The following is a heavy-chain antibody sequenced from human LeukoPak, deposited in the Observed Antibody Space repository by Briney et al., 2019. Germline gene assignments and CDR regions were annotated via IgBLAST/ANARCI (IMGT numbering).Heavy chain of an antibody. V-gene: IGHV3-43*01. CDR2: INRRGHT. D-gene: IGHD2-8*02. CDR3: ATYRQVLLPFES. J-gene: IGHJ4*02. Sequence: GGSLRLSCAASGFTFDRFTIHWVRQTPGKGLEWVSLINRRGHTFYADSVKGRFTISRDNSKSTLSLQMNSLRAEDTAIYYCATYRQVLLPFESWGQGTLVTVSS. CDR1: GFTFDRFT.